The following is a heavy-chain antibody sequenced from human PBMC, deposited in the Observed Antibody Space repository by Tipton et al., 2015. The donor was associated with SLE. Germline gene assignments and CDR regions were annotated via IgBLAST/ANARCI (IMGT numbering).Heavy chain of an antibody. V-gene: IGHV3-30*04. CDR3: ARDGEVATITRYHYYYYMDV. CDR2: ISYDGSDK. J-gene: IGHJ6*03. CDR1: GFTFIDYA. D-gene: IGHD5-24*01. Sequence: SLRLSCATSGFTFIDYAMHWVRQAPGKGLVWVAVISYDGSDKYYADSVKGRFTIARDNSMNTLYLQMNSLKTEDTAVYYCARDGEVATITRYHYYYYMDVWGKGTTVTVSS.